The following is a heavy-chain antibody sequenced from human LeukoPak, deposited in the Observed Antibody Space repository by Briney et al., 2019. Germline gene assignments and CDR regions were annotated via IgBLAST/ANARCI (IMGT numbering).Heavy chain of an antibody. V-gene: IGHV4-59*11. D-gene: IGHD2-2*01. J-gene: IGHJ6*03. CDR1: GGSISSHY. Sequence: SETLSLTCTVSGGSISSHYWCWIRQPPGKGLEWIGYIYYSGSTNYNPSLKSRVTISVDTSKNQFSLKLSSVTAADTAVYYCAGDCSSTSCYYGAMDVWGKGTTVTVSS. CDR2: IYYSGST. CDR3: AGDCSSTSCYYGAMDV.